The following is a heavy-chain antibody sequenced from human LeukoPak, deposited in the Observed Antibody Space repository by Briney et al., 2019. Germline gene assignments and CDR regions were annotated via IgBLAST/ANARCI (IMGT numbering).Heavy chain of an antibody. D-gene: IGHD5-12*01. CDR3: ARRGGYDQFYYYYYMDV. Sequence: PGGSLRLSCAASGFTFSSYEMNWVRQAPGKGLEWVSYISSSGSTIYYADSVKGRFTISRDNAKNSLYLQMNSLRAEDTAVYYCARRGGYDQFYYYYYMDVWGKGTTVTISS. CDR1: GFTFSSYE. CDR2: ISSSGSTI. J-gene: IGHJ6*03. V-gene: IGHV3-48*03.